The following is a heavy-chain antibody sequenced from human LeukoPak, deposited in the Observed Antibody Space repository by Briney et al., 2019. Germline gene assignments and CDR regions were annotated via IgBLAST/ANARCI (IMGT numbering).Heavy chain of an antibody. J-gene: IGHJ3*02. D-gene: IGHD2-8*01. V-gene: IGHV4-59*08. CDR2: IYYSGST. CDR1: GDSISSYY. Sequence: SETLSLTCTVSGDSISSYYWSWIRQPPGKGLEWIGYIYYSGSTNYNPSLKSRVTISVDTSKNQFSLKLNSVTAADTAVYYCARAIKGYAAFDIWGQGTMVTVSS. CDR3: ARAIKGYAAFDI.